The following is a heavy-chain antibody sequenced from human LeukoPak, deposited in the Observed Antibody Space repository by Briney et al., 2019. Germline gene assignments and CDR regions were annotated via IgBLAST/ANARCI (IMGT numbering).Heavy chain of an antibody. Sequence: SVKVACKASGGTFTRYAISWVGQAPGQGVEWRGGGIPIFGPANSAQKFQGRVTITADKSTSTAYMELSSLRSEDTAVYYCAHARDCSSTSCYQYYFDYCGQGTLVTASS. CDR2: GIPIFGPA. J-gene: IGHJ4*02. CDR3: AHARDCSSTSCYQYYFDY. V-gene: IGHV1-69*06. D-gene: IGHD2-2*01. CDR1: GGTFTRYA.